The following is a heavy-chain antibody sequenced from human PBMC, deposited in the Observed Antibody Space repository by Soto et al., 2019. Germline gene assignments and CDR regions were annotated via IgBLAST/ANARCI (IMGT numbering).Heavy chain of an antibody. CDR2: INSDGSTI. Sequence: EVQLVESGGGLVQPGGSLRLSCAASGLTFTSYWMHWVRQAPGKGLVWVSRINSDGSTINNADFVKGRFIISRDNAKNTLDLQMNSLRADDTAVYYCARGLKGYYGLDVWGQGTTVTVSS. CDR3: ARGLKGYYGLDV. V-gene: IGHV3-74*01. CDR1: GLTFTSYW. J-gene: IGHJ6*02. D-gene: IGHD3-22*01.